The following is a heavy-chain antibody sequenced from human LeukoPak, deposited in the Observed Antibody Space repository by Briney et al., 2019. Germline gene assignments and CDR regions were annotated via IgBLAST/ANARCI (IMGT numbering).Heavy chain of an antibody. Sequence: GRSLRLSCAASGFTFSSYAMHWVRQAPGKGLEWVAVISYDGSNKYYADSVKGRFTISRDNSKNTLYLQMNSLRAEDTAVYYCAGDGEDYGTLSYWGQGTLVTVSS. D-gene: IGHD3-16*01. CDR3: AGDGEDYGTLSY. V-gene: IGHV3-30-3*01. CDR1: GFTFSSYA. CDR2: ISYDGSNK. J-gene: IGHJ4*02.